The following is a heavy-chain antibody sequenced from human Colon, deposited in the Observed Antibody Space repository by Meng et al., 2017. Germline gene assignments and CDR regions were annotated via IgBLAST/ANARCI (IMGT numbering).Heavy chain of an antibody. CDR3: ARDCPVRGVIGY. Sequence: SETLSLTCTVSGYSISSGYYWGWIRQPPGKGLEWIGSIYHSGSTYYNPSLRSRVTISVDTSKNQFSLMLSSVTAADTAVYYCARDCPVRGVIGYWGQGTLVTVSS. J-gene: IGHJ4*02. CDR2: IYHSGST. D-gene: IGHD3-10*01. V-gene: IGHV4-38-2*02. CDR1: GYSISSGYY.